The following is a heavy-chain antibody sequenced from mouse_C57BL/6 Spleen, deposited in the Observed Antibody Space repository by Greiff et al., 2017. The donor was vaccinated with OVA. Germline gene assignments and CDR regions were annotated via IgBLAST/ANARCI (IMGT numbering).Heavy chain of an antibody. J-gene: IGHJ1*03. CDR2: ISDGGSYT. V-gene: IGHV5-4*01. D-gene: IGHD1-1*01. CDR3: ARGRRFITTVVDV. CDR1: GFTFSSYA. Sequence: EVQLVESGGGLVKPGGSLKLSCAASGFTFSSYAMSWVRQTPEKRLEWVATISDGGSYTYYPDNVKGRFTISRDNAKNNLYLQMSHLKSEDTAMYYCARGRRFITTVVDVWGTGTTVTVSS.